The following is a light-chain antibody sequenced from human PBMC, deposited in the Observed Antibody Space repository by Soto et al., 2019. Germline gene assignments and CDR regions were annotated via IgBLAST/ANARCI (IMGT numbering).Light chain of an antibody. CDR2: GAS. Sequence: EIVVTQSPGTLSLSPGERATLSCRASQSVSSSYLAWYQQKPGQDPRLLIYGASSRATGIPDRFSGSGSGTDFTLTISRLEPEDFAVYYCQQYGSSPRTFGQRTKV. J-gene: IGKJ1*01. CDR1: QSVSSSY. V-gene: IGKV3-20*01. CDR3: QQYGSSPRT.